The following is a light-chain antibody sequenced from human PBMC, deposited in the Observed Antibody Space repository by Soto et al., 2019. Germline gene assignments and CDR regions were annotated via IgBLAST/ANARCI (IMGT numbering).Light chain of an antibody. CDR1: QNVLRSSNTKNH. Sequence: DIVMTQSPDSLAVSLGERATINCTSSQNVLRSSNTKNHLAWYQQKPEQPPKMLISWASTRESGVPDRFSGSGSGTDCTLNISSLQAEDVAVDYCQHYYTVPVTGGQGTRLEIK. CDR3: QHYYTVPVT. J-gene: IGKJ5*01. CDR2: WAS. V-gene: IGKV4-1*01.